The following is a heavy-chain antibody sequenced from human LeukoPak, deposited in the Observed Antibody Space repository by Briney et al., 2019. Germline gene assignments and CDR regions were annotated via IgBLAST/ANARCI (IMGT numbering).Heavy chain of an antibody. V-gene: IGHV1-8*01. CDR2: MNPNSGNT. CDR1: GYTFTSYD. CDR3: ARVPSYYYDSSGYS. J-gene: IGHJ4*02. D-gene: IGHD3-22*01. Sequence: GASVKVSCKASGYTFTSYDINWVRQATGQGVEWMGWMNPNSGNTGYAQKFQGRVTMTRNTSISTAYMELGSLRSEDTAVYYCARVPSYYYDSSGYSWGQGTLVTVSS.